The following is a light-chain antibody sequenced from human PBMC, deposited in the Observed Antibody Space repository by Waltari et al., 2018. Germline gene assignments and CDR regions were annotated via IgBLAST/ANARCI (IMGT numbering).Light chain of an antibody. CDR2: KDS. V-gene: IGLV3-25*03. Sequence: SSELTQPPSVSVSPGQTARLTCSGDALSQIYVSWYQQKPGQAPRLVIFKDSERPSGGPERFSGSTSGTTVTLTISGVQAEDEGDYYCQSADTTEVLFGGGTKLTVL. J-gene: IGLJ2*01. CDR3: QSADTTEVL. CDR1: ALSQIY.